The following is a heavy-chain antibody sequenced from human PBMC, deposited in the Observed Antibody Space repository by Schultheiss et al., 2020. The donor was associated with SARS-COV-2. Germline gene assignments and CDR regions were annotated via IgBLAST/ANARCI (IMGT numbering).Heavy chain of an antibody. CDR2: IYTSGST. CDR3: AGDFWSGYYDAFDI. J-gene: IGHJ3*02. Sequence: SEILSLTCTVSGGSVNSGSYYWSWIRQPAGKGLEWIGRIYTSGSTNYNPSLKSRVTISVDTSKNQFSLKLSSVTAADTAVYYCAGDFWSGYYDAFDIWGQGTMVTVSS. V-gene: IGHV4-61*02. D-gene: IGHD3-3*01. CDR1: GGSVNSGSYY.